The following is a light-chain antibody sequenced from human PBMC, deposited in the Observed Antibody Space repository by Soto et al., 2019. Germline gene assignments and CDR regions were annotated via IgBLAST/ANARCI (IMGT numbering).Light chain of an antibody. J-gene: IGLJ1*01. Sequence: QSALTQPRSVSGSPGQSVAISCTGTSSDVGGYNYVSWYQQHPGKAPKLMIYDVTKRPSGVPDRFSGSKSGNTASLTISGLRAGDEADYYCCSYVGSYSYVFGTGTKLTVL. CDR1: SSDVGGYNY. CDR3: CSYVGSYSYV. CDR2: DVT. V-gene: IGLV2-11*01.